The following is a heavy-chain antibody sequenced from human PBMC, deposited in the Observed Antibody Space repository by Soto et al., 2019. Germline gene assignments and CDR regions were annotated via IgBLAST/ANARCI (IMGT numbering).Heavy chain of an antibody. CDR1: GDSVSSNSAA. D-gene: IGHD1-26*01. CDR3: ARDAKQNLNSGSGACYFDY. J-gene: IGHJ4*02. V-gene: IGHV6-1*01. Sequence: SQTLSLTCAISGDSVSSNSAAWNWIRQSPSRGLEWLGRTYYRSKWYNDYAVSVKSRITINPDTSKNQFSLQLNSVTPEDTAVYYCARDAKQNLNSGSGACYFDYWGQGTLVTVSS. CDR2: TYYRSKWYN.